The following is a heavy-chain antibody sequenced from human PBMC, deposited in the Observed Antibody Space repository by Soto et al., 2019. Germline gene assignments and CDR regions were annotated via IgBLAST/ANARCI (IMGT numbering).Heavy chain of an antibody. J-gene: IGHJ6*02. V-gene: IGHV1-18*04. CDR2: ISAYNGNT. CDR1: GYAFTSYG. CDR3: ARDTDYDFWSGYQGPPPYYYYGMDV. Sequence: ASVKVSCKASGYAFTSYGISWVRQAPGQGLEWMGWISAYNGNTNYAQKLQGRVTMTTDTSTSTAYMELRSLRSDDTAVYYCARDTDYDFWSGYQGPPPYYYYGMDVWGQGTTVTVSS. D-gene: IGHD3-3*01.